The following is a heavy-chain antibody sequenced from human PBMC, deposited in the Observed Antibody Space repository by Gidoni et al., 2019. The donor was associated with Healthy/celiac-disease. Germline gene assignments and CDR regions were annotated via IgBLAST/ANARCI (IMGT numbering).Heavy chain of an antibody. CDR2: IRSKANSYAT. V-gene: IGHV3-73*02. CDR1: GFTFSGSA. J-gene: IGHJ4*02. Sequence: EVQLVESGGGLVQPGGSLKLSCAASGFTFSGSAMHWVRQASGKGLEWVGRIRSKANSYATAYAASVKGRFTISRDDSKNTAYLQMNSLKTEDTAVYYCTMLTTVTTKGPYWGQGTLVTVSS. D-gene: IGHD4-17*01. CDR3: TMLTTVTTKGPY.